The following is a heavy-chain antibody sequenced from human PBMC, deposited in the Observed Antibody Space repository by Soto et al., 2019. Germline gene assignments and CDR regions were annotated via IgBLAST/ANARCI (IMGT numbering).Heavy chain of an antibody. J-gene: IGHJ6*01. CDR3: ARPTDYHYGMQV. Sequence: GQSLKISCKGSGYNFHTYWIAWVRQMPGKGLEWMGFIYPHDSDTRYSPSFRGQVTISADKSINTAYLQWTSLKASDTAIYFCARPTDYHYGMQVWGQGTTVTVSS. CDR2: IYPHDSDT. V-gene: IGHV5-51*01. CDR1: GYNFHTYW. D-gene: IGHD4-17*01.